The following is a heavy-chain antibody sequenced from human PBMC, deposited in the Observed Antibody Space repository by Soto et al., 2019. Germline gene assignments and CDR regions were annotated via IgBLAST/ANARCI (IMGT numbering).Heavy chain of an antibody. CDR3: ARDLPTMDV. CDR1: GYTFTSYG. J-gene: IGHJ6*02. V-gene: IGHV1-18*01. CDR2: IRAYNGNX. Sequence: QVQLVQSGAEVKKPGASVKVSCKASGYTFTSYGXSGVRQAPGQGLEWMGWIRAYNGNXXXAQKLQGRVTMTTDTXXXXXXXXXXXXXXXXXXXXXXARDLPTMDVWGQGTTVTVSS.